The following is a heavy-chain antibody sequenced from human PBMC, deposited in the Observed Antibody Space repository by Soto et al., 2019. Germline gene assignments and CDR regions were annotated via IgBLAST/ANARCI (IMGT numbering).Heavy chain of an antibody. CDR2: VSASGLNT. Sequence: GGSLRLSCAASGFTFRNYAMSWVRQAPGKGLEWVSGVSASGLNTDYADPVKGRFYISRDNSKNTVSLHMNSLRAEDTALYYFAKYLPLRTSGCFFDFWGQGTPVTVSS. CDR1: GFTFRNYA. J-gene: IGHJ4*02. V-gene: IGHV3-23*01. D-gene: IGHD1-1*01. CDR3: AKYLPLRTSGCFFDF.